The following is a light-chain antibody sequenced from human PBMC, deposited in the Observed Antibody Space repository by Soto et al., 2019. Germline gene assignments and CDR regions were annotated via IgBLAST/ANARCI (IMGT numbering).Light chain of an antibody. J-gene: IGKJ1*01. CDR2: GAS. V-gene: IGKV3-15*01. CDR1: QSVGSN. CDR3: QQYGSSPET. Sequence: EIVMTQSPATLSVSPGERATLSCRASQSVGSNLAWYQQKPGQAPRLLIYGASTRATGIPARFSGSGSGTEFTLTISRLEPEDFAVYYCQQYGSSPETFGQGTKVEIK.